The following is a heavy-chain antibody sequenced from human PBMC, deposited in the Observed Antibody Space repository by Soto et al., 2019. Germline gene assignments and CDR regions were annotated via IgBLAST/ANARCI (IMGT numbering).Heavy chain of an antibody. Sequence: PWGSLRLSCAASGFTFISYAISCVRHSPGKGLEWVSAISGSGGSTYYADSVKGRFTISRDNSKNTLYLQMNSLRAEDTAVYYCAKLLSDSYAYFDYWGQGTLVTVSS. V-gene: IGHV3-23*01. CDR3: AKLLSDSYAYFDY. CDR2: ISGSGGST. J-gene: IGHJ4*02. CDR1: GFTFISYA. D-gene: IGHD5-18*01.